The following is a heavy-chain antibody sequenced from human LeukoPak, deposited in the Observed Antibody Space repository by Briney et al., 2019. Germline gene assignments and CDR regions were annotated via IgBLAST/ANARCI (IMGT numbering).Heavy chain of an antibody. J-gene: IGHJ4*02. CDR1: GFTVSSNY. V-gene: IGHV3-53*01. Sequence: PGGSLRLSCAASGFTVSSNYMSWVRQAPGKGLEWVSVIYCGGSTYYADSVQGRFTISRDNSKNTLYLQMNSLRAEDTAVYYCARDEILTGYYGTKYYLDYWGQGTLVTVSS. CDR3: ARDEILTGYYGTKYYLDY. D-gene: IGHD3-9*01. CDR2: IYCGGST.